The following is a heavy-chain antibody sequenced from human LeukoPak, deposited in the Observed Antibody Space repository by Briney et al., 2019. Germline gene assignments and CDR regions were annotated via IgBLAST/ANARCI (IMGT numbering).Heavy chain of an antibody. CDR1: GFTFGDYA. CDR3: TRGLIGDDFWSGYYPYYFDY. Sequence: KPGRSLRLSCTASGFTFGDYAMSWFRQAPGKGLEWVGFIRSKACGGTTEYAASVKGRFTISRDDSKSIAYLQMNSLKTEDTAVYYCTRGLIGDDFWSGYYPYYFDYWGQGTLVTVSS. V-gene: IGHV3-49*05. J-gene: IGHJ4*02. D-gene: IGHD3-3*01. CDR2: IRSKACGGTT.